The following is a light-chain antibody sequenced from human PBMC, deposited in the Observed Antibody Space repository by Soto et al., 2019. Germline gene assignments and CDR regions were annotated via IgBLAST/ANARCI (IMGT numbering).Light chain of an antibody. CDR1: TSDVGAYNY. V-gene: IGLV2-14*03. CDR2: DVS. CDR3: SSFTSNTTLDV. J-gene: IGLJ1*01. Sequence: QSVLTQPASVSGSPGQSITISCTGTTSDVGAYNYVSWYQQHPGTAPKLMLYDVSNRPSGVSNRFSGSKSGNTASLTIFGLQAEDEADYYCSSFTSNTTLDVFGTGTKVTVL.